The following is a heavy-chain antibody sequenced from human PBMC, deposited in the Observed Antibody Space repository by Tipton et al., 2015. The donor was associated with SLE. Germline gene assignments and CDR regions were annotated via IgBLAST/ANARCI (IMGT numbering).Heavy chain of an antibody. D-gene: IGHD3-10*01. V-gene: IGHV4-4*08. CDR3: ASGGYGSGSHYLGGWFDP. J-gene: IGHJ5*02. Sequence: TLSLTCTVSGGSISSYYWSWIRQSPGKGLEWIGYIYTRGSTNYNPSLKRRVTISADTSKNQFSLKLSSVTAADTAVYYCASGGYGSGSHYLGGWFDPWGQGTLVTVSS. CDR2: IYTRGST. CDR1: GGSISSYY.